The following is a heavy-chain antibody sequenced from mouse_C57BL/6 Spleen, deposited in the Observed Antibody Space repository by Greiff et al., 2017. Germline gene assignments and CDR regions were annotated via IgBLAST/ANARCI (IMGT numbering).Heavy chain of an antibody. V-gene: IGHV1-81*01. CDR3: ARKGYEYGDAMDD. CDR2: IYPRSGNT. Sequence: VQLQQSGAELARPGASVKLSCKASGYTFTSYGISWVKQRPGQGLEWIGEIYPRSGNTYYNEKFKGKATLTADKSSSTAYMELRSLTSEDSAVYYCARKGYEYGDAMDDWGQGTSVTVAS. CDR1: GYTFTSYG. D-gene: IGHD2-4*01. J-gene: IGHJ4*01.